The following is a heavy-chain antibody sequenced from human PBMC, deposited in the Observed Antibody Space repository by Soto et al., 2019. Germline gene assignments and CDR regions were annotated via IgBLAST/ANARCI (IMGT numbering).Heavy chain of an antibody. CDR2: INHSGST. CDR3: ARVSMIVVVINNYFDS. J-gene: IGHJ4*01. V-gene: IGHV4-34*01. CDR1: GGSFSGYY. D-gene: IGHD3-22*01. Sequence: QVQLQQWGAGLLKPSETLSLTCAVYGGSFSGYYWSWIRQPPGKGLEWIGEINHSGSTNYNPSPKSRVTISVDTAKNPFSSKLSSVTATDTAVYYCARVSMIVVVINNYFDSWGHGTPVTVSS.